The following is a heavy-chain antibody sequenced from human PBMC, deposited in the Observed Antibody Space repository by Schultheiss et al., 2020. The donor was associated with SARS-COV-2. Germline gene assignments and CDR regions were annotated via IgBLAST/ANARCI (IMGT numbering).Heavy chain of an antibody. V-gene: IGHV4-30-4*01. CDR2: IYYSGST. D-gene: IGHD2-2*01. CDR3: ARGYCSSTSCYGTTFGMDV. Sequence: SETLSLTCTVSGGSISSGDYYWSWIRQPPGKGLEWIGYIYYSGSTYYNPSLKSRVTISVDTSKNQFSLKLSSVTAADTAVYYCARGYCSSTSCYGTTFGMDVWGQGTTVTVSS. CDR1: GGSISSGDYY. J-gene: IGHJ6*02.